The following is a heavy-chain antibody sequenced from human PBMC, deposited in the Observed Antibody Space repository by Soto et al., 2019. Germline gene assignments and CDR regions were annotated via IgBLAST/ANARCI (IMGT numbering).Heavy chain of an antibody. Sequence: QVHLVQSGAEVKKPGASAKVSCKGSGYAFTTYGITWVRQAPGQGLEWMGWISAHNGNTNSAQKLQGRVTVTRDTSTSTGYMELRSLRSDDTALYYCARGRYGDYWGQGALVTVSS. D-gene: IGHD1-1*01. J-gene: IGHJ4*02. CDR1: GYAFTTYG. V-gene: IGHV1-18*01. CDR3: ARGRYGDY. CDR2: ISAHNGNT.